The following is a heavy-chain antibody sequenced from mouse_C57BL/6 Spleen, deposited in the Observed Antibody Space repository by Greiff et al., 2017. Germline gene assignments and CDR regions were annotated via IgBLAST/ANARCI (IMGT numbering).Heavy chain of an antibody. CDR3: ARKFYYGSSPWAMDY. CDR2: IHPNSGST. D-gene: IGHD1-1*01. Sequence: QVQLKQPGAELVKPGASVKLSCKASGYTFTSYWMHWVKQRPGQGLEWIGMIHPNSGSTNYNEKFKSKATLTVDKSSSTAYMQLSSLTSEDSAVYYGARKFYYGSSPWAMDYWGQGTSVTVSS. CDR1: GYTFTSYW. V-gene: IGHV1-64*01. J-gene: IGHJ4*01.